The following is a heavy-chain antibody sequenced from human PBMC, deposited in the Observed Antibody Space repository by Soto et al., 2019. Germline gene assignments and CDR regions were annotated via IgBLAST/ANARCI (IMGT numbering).Heavy chain of an antibody. Sequence: QVQLVQSGAEIKKTGSSVKVSCKASGGTFSNYAINWIRQAPGQGLEWMGGIIPMFGTTYYAQRFQGRVTITADESTRTAYMELSSLTSEDTAIFYCARDLAPVVRGVLSSGMDVWGQGTTVTVSS. D-gene: IGHD3-10*02. CDR1: GGTFSNYA. V-gene: IGHV1-69*01. J-gene: IGHJ6*02. CDR2: IIPMFGTT. CDR3: ARDLAPVVRGVLSSGMDV.